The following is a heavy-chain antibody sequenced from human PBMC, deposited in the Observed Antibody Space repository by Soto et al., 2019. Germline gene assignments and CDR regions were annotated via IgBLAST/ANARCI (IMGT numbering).Heavy chain of an antibody. CDR1: GYSFSFYW. Sequence: GESLKISCKASGYSFSFYWIGWVRQMPGKGLEWMAIMYPDDSDIRYSPSFEAHVTISADKSTSTAFLQWSSLKASDTAMYYCATAYVYDFENSNYYRDAFDIWGQGPLVTVSS. J-gene: IGHJ3*02. CDR3: ATAYVYDFENSNYYRDAFDI. D-gene: IGHD3-22*01. V-gene: IGHV5-51*01. CDR2: MYPDDSDI.